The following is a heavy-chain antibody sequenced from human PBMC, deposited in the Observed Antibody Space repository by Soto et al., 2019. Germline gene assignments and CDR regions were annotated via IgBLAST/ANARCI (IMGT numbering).Heavy chain of an antibody. V-gene: IGHV4-31*03. CDR3: AREGRLNWFDS. CDR2: IYYSGST. Sequence: TLSLTCTVSGGSISSGGYYWSWIRQHPGKGLEWIGYIYYSGSTYYKPSLKSRVTISVDTSKNQFSLKLSSVTAADTAVYFCAREGRLNWFDSWGQGTLVTVSS. J-gene: IGHJ5*01. CDR1: GGSISSGGYY.